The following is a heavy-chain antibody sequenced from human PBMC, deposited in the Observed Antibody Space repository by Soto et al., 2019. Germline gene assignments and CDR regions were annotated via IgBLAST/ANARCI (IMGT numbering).Heavy chain of an antibody. Sequence: SVKVSCKASGGTFSSYAISWVRQAPGQGLEWMGGIIPIFGTANYAQKFQGRVTITADESTSTAYMELSSLRSEDTAVYYCARGLDYDFWSGYGPSDYYGMDVWGQGTTVTDSS. CDR2: IIPIFGTA. D-gene: IGHD3-3*01. CDR1: GGTFSSYA. V-gene: IGHV1-69*13. J-gene: IGHJ6*02. CDR3: ARGLDYDFWSGYGPSDYYGMDV.